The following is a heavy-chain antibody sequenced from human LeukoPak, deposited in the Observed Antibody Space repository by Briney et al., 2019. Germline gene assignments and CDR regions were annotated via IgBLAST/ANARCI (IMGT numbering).Heavy chain of an antibody. J-gene: IGHJ4*02. Sequence: GRSLRLSCAASGFTFSSYGMHWVRQAPGKGLEWVAVISYDGSNKYYADSVKGRFTISRDNSKNTLYLQMNSLRAEDTAVYYCARSVKSIAARPTAIDYWGQGTLVTVSS. CDR3: ARSVKSIAARPTAIDY. D-gene: IGHD6-6*01. CDR1: GFTFSSYG. CDR2: ISYDGSNK. V-gene: IGHV3-30*03.